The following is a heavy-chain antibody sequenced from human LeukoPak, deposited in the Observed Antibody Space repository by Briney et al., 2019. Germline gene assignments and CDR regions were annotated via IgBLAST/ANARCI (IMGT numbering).Heavy chain of an antibody. CDR1: GYTFTSYG. J-gene: IGHJ5*02. D-gene: IGHD6-13*01. Sequence: ASVKVSCKASGYTFTSYGISWVRQAPGQGLEWMGWISAYNGNTNYAQKLQGRVTMTRNTSITTAYMELRSLRSEDTAVYYCARGRSPPAAAESLFDPWGQGTLVTVSS. V-gene: IGHV1-18*01. CDR3: ARGRSPPAAAESLFDP. CDR2: ISAYNGNT.